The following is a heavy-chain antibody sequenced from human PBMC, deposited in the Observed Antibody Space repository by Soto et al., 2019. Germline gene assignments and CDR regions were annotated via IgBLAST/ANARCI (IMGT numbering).Heavy chain of an antibody. Sequence: SETLSLTCTVSGGSISSYYWSWIRQPPGKGLEWIGYIYYSGSTNYNPSLKSRVTISVDTSKNQFSLKLSSVTAADTAVYYCARTMALYDILTGYYIGHFDYWGQGTLVTVSS. CDR1: GGSISSYY. CDR3: ARTMALYDILTGYYIGHFDY. D-gene: IGHD3-9*01. V-gene: IGHV4-59*01. J-gene: IGHJ4*02. CDR2: IYYSGST.